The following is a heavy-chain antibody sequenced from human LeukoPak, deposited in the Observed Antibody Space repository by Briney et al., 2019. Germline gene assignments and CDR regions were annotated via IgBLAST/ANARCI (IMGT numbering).Heavy chain of an antibody. J-gene: IGHJ4*02. D-gene: IGHD4-17*01. CDR3: ARPPATTGSHFSVQRCFDN. V-gene: IGHV3-30*03. CDR1: GFTFSDAW. Sequence: PGGSLRLSCVASGFTFSDAWMSWVRQAPGKGLEWVAVISSDGNTKYYADSVQGRFTISRDDSQSSLYLQMNSPRGEDTAVYYCARPPATTGSHFSVQRCFDNWGQGVLVTVSS. CDR2: ISSDGNTK.